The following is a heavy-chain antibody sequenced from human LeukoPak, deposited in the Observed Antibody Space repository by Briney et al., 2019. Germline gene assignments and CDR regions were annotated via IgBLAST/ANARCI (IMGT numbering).Heavy chain of an antibody. D-gene: IGHD5-18*01. CDR2: INPSGGST. Sequence: ASVKVSCKASGYTFTSYYMHWVRQAPGQGLEWMGIINPSGGSTSYAQKFQGRVTMTRDTSTSTVYMELSSLRSEDTAVYYCARGWRVDTAMVTRDYWGKGTLVTVSS. V-gene: IGHV1-46*01. CDR3: ARGWRVDTAMVTRDY. J-gene: IGHJ4*02. CDR1: GYTFTSYY.